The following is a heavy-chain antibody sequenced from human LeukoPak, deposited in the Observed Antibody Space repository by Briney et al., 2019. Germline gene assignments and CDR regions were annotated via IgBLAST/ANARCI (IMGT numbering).Heavy chain of an antibody. CDR3: ARGRLYKGITGTTNYYYMDV. D-gene: IGHD1-7*01. CDR1: GITVSSNY. J-gene: IGHJ6*03. V-gene: IGHV3-53*01. Sequence: GGSLRLSCAASGITVSSNYMSWVRQAPGKGLEWVSILYSGDTTYYADSVKGRFTISRDNAKNSLYLQMNSLRAEDTAVYYCARGRLYKGITGTTNYYYMDVWGKGTTVTVSS. CDR2: LYSGDTT.